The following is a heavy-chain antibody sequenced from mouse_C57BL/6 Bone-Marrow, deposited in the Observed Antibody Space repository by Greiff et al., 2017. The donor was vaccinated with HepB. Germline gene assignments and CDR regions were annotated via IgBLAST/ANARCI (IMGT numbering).Heavy chain of an antibody. J-gene: IGHJ3*01. Sequence: VQLQQSGAELVRPGASVKLSCTASGFNIKDDYMHWVKQRPEQGLEWIGWIDPENGDTEYASKFQGKATITADTSSNTAYLQLSSLTSEDTAVYYCTTGWAWFAYWGQGTRVTVSA. V-gene: IGHV14-4*01. CDR3: TTGWAWFAY. CDR2: IDPENGDT. D-gene: IGHD3-3*01. CDR1: GFNIKDDY.